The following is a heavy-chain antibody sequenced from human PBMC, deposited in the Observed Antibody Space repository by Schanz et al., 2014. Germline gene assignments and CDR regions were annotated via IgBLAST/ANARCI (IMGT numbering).Heavy chain of an antibody. CDR1: GFTVSSNH. Sequence: EVQLAESGGGLVQPGGSLRLSCAVSGFTVSSNHMSWVRQAPGKGLEWVSGISASGGSTYYADSVKGRFTISRDNSKNILYLQMNSLRAEDTAVYYCAKARRKSNCSGGRCFHYSYYGMDVWGQGTTVTVSS. D-gene: IGHD2-15*01. V-gene: IGHV3-23*04. J-gene: IGHJ6*02. CDR2: ISASGGST. CDR3: AKARRKSNCSGGRCFHYSYYGMDV.